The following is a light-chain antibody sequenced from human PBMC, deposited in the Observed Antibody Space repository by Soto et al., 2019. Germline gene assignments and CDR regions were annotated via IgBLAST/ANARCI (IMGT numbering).Light chain of an antibody. CDR1: QTISSW. V-gene: IGKV1-5*03. Sequence: DIQMTQSPSTLSGSVGDRVTITCRASQTISSWLAWYQQKPGKAPKLLIYKASTLKSGVPSRFSGSGSGTECTLTISSLQPDEFATYYCQHYNSDSEAFGQGTKVELK. CDR2: KAS. J-gene: IGKJ1*01. CDR3: QHYNSDSEA.